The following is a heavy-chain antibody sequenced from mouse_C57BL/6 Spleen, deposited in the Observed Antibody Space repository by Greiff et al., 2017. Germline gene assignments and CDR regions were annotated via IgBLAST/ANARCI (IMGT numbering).Heavy chain of an antibody. V-gene: IGHV1-64*01. CDR3: ARGGSSPSYWYFDV. J-gene: IGHJ1*03. CDR2: IHPNSGST. CDR1: GYTFTSYW. D-gene: IGHD1-1*01. Sequence: QVQLQQPGAELVKPGASVKLSCKASGYTFTSYWMHWVKQRPGQGLEWIGMIHPNSGSTNYNEKFKSKATLTVDKSSSTAYMQLSSLTSEDSAVYYCARGGSSPSYWYFDVWGTGTTVTVSS.